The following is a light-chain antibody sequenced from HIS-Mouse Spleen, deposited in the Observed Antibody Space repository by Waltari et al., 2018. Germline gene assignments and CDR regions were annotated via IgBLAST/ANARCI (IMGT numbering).Light chain of an antibody. V-gene: IGLV1-47*01. Sequence: QSVLTQPPSASGTPGQRVTISCSGSSSNTGSNYVYLYQQLPGTAPQLLIYRNNQRPSGVPDRFSGSKSGTSASLAISGLRSEDEADYYCAAWDDSLSGPVFGGGTKLTVL. CDR3: AAWDDSLSGPV. CDR2: RNN. J-gene: IGLJ3*02. CDR1: SSNTGSNY.